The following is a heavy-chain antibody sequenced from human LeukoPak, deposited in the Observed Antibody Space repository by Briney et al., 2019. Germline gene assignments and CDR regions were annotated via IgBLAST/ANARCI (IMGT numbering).Heavy chain of an antibody. J-gene: IGHJ4*02. Sequence: SETLSLTCSVSGDSISSYFWAWIRQPPGKGLEWIGYVCYNGTTNYNPSLRNRVAISIDTSKNQFSLKLNSATAADTAVYYCATSGGFNSLRHYWGQGTLVTVSS. D-gene: IGHD3-16*01. V-gene: IGHV4-59*01. CDR1: GDSISSYF. CDR3: ATSGGFNSLRHY. CDR2: VCYNGTT.